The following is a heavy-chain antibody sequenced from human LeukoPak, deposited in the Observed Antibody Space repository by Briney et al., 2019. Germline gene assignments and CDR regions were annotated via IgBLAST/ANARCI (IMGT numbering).Heavy chain of an antibody. D-gene: IGHD3-10*01. J-gene: IGHJ4*02. V-gene: IGHV3-20*04. CDR1: GFTFDDYG. Sequence: GRYLSLCCAASGFTFDDYGMSWIRLCRGRGRVCLPDLTWNGGSTGYADSVKGRFTISSDNAKNSLYLQMNSLRAEETALYYCARDGRGGDYWGQGTLVTVSS. CDR2: LTWNGGST. CDR3: ARDGRGGDY.